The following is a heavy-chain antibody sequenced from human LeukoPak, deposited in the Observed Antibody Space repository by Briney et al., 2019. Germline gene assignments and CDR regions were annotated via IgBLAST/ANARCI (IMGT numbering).Heavy chain of an antibody. CDR1: GGSISSDY. V-gene: IGHV4-59*01. J-gene: IGHJ6*02. CDR2: IYYSGST. D-gene: IGHD3-10*01. CDR3: ARDVSIRDYYYGMDV. Sequence: SKTLSLTCTVSGGSISSDYWSWIRQPPGKGLEWIGYIYYSGSTSYNPSLKSRVTISVDTSKNQFSLRLSSVTAADTAMYYCARDVSIRDYYYGMDVWGQGTTVTVSS.